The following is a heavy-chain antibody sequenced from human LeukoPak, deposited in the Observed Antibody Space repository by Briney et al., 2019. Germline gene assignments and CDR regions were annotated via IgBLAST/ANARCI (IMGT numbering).Heavy chain of an antibody. CDR1: GFTFSSYS. CDR2: ISSSSSTI. V-gene: IGHV3-48*02. CDR3: AKDARRTNGWYFFDY. D-gene: IGHD6-19*01. Sequence: GGSLRLSCAASGFTFSSYSMNWVRQAPGKGLEWVSYISSSSSTIYYADSVKGRFTISRDNAKNSLYLQMNSLRDEDTAVYYCAKDARRTNGWYFFDYWGQGTLVTVSS. J-gene: IGHJ4*02.